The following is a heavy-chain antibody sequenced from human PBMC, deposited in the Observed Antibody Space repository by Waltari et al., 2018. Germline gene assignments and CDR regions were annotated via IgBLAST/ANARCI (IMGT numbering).Heavy chain of an antibody. V-gene: IGHV4-39*01. CDR3: ARRMVTTGYFDY. CDR2: VFYNGDT. Sequence: QVQLQESGPGLVKPSETLSLTCTVSGGPFSSTSYYWGWIRQPPGKGLEWIGYVFYNGDTYYNPSLKSRVTRSIDTSKNQFSLKLTSVTAADTAVYHCARRMVTTGYFDYWGQGTLVTVSS. J-gene: IGHJ4*02. D-gene: IGHD4-4*01. CDR1: GGPFSSTSYY.